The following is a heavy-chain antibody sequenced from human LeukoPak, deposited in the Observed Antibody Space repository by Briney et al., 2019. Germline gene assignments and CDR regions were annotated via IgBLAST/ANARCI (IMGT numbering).Heavy chain of an antibody. Sequence: SETLSLTCAVYGGSFSGYYWSWIRQPPGKGLEWIGEINHSGSTNYNPSLKSRVTISVDTSKNQFSLKLSSVTAADTAVYYCARLKGSDILTGYPIPDYYYYYGMDVWGQGTTVTVSS. D-gene: IGHD3-9*01. CDR2: INHSGST. CDR1: GGSFSGYY. V-gene: IGHV4-34*01. CDR3: ARLKGSDILTGYPIPDYYYYYGMDV. J-gene: IGHJ6*02.